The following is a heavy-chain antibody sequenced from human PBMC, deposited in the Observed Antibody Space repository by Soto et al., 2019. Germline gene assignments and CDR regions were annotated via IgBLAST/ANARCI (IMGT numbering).Heavy chain of an antibody. CDR2: ISYDGSNK. V-gene: IGHV3-30*19. J-gene: IGHJ4*02. CDR3: ARAKYYDSSGYPPVGYFDY. CDR1: GFTFSNYG. D-gene: IGHD3-22*01. Sequence: GGSLRLSCAASGFTFSNYGMHWVRQAPGKGLEWVAVISYDGSNKYYADSVKGRFTISRDNSKNTLYLQMNSLRAEDTAVYYCARAKYYDSSGYPPVGYFDYWGQGTLVTVSS.